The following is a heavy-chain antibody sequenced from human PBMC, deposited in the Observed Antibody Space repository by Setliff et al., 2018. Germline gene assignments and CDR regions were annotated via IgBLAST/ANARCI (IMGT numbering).Heavy chain of an antibody. Sequence: PSETLSLTCTVSGGSISPYFWGWIRQPPGKGLEWIGYIYHNGNTNFNPSLKTRLTMSVDTSRNQFALNLRSVTAADTAVYYCVRDRTAYSYGLDVWGQGTTVTVSS. V-gene: IGHV4-59*01. D-gene: IGHD5-18*01. CDR2: IYHNGNT. CDR3: VRDRTAYSYGLDV. J-gene: IGHJ6*02. CDR1: GGSISPYF.